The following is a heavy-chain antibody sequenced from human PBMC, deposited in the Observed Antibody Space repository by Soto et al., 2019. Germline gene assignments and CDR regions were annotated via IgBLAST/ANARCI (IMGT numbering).Heavy chain of an antibody. CDR1: GFTFSSYA. J-gene: IGHJ3*02. CDR3: AKPDGAFRGVPGGGAAFDI. Sequence: EVQLLESGGGLVQPGGSLRLSCAASGFTFSSYAMSWVRQAAGKGLEWVSAISGSGGSTYYADSVKGRFTISRDNSKNTLYLQMDSLGAADTAVYYCAKPDGAFRGVPGGGAAFDIWGQGTMVTVSS. D-gene: IGHD3-16*01. V-gene: IGHV3-23*01. CDR2: ISGSGGST.